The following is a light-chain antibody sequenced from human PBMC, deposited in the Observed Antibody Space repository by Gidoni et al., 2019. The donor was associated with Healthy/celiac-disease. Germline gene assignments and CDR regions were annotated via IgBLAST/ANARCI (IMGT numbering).Light chain of an antibody. CDR1: QNIYTY. J-gene: IGKJ1*01. CDR3: QQSYSIPWT. V-gene: IGKV1-39*01. Sequence: DIQMTQSPSSLSASVGDRFTLTCRASQNIYTYLNWYQQKPGKAPKVLIYAASTLQSGVPSRFGGSGSGTDFTLTINSLQPEDFATYYCQQSYSIPWTFXQXTKVEVK. CDR2: AAS.